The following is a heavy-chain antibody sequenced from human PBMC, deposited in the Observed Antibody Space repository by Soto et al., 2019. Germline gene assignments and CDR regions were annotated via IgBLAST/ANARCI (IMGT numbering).Heavy chain of an antibody. CDR3: AKDLQSLTYYDILTGYYIRFDP. CDR2: ISGSGGST. V-gene: IGHV3-23*01. D-gene: IGHD3-9*01. J-gene: IGHJ5*02. CDR1: GFTFYYYG. Sequence: GGSLRLSCAASGFTFYYYGMYWVRQAPGKGLEWVSAISGSGGSTHYADSVKGRFTISRDNSKNTLYLQMNSLRAEDTAVYYCAKDLQSLTYYDILTGYYIRFDPWGQGTLVTVSS.